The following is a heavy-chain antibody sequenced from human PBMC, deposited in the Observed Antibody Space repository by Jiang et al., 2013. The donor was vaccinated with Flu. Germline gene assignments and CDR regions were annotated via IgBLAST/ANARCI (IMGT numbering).Heavy chain of an antibody. V-gene: IGHV5-51*01. CDR3: ARRHYSGWYMIDP. CDR1: GYTFTNHW. D-gene: IGHD6-19*01. Sequence: GAEVKKPGESLKISCKASGYTFTNHWIVWVRQTPGKGLEWIGAFYPTDSDNRYSPAFQGRVTMSADKSITTAYLQWSSLKASDTGIYYCARRHYSGWYMIDPWGQGTLVTVSS. J-gene: IGHJ5*02. CDR2: FYPTDSDN.